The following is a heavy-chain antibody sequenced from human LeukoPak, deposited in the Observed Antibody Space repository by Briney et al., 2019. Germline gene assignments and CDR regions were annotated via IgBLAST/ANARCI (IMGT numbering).Heavy chain of an antibody. Sequence: GGSLRLSCAASGFTFRSYWMSWVRQAPGKGLEWVANIKEDGSEKYCVDSVKGRFTISRDNAKNSLYLQMNSLRAEDTAVYYCARDLGLPPHFDYWGQGTLVTVSS. V-gene: IGHV3-7*01. J-gene: IGHJ4*02. CDR1: GFTFRSYW. CDR3: ARDLGLPPHFDY. D-gene: IGHD4-11*01. CDR2: IKEDGSEK.